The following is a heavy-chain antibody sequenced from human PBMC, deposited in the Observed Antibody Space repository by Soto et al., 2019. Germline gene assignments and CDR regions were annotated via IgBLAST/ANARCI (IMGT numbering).Heavy chain of an antibody. CDR3: TTNPWFGDYFFYN. Sequence: DVQLLESGGGLVQPGGSLRLSCAVSGFTSTTSPLSWVRQAPGKGLEWVSAITSSGLTTYYAASVKGRFTISRDNSDNTLSLQMSSLRDEDTAVYYCTTNPWFGDYFFYNWGQGVLVTVSS. V-gene: IGHV3-23*01. CDR2: ITSSGLTT. J-gene: IGHJ4*02. D-gene: IGHD3-10*01. CDR1: GFTSTTSP.